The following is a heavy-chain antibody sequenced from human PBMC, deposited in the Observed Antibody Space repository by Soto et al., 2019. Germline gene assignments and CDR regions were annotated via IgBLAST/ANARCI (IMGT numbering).Heavy chain of an antibody. CDR2: INPNSGGT. Sequence: QVQLVQSGAEVKKPGDSVKVSCKASGYTLNGYYMHWGRQAPGQGLEWMGWINPNSGGTNYAQKFQGWVTLTRDTSISTAYLELSRLRSDDTAVYYCATYVVYCSGGSCPHYFDYWGQVTLVTVSS. D-gene: IGHD2-15*01. CDR1: GYTLNGYY. J-gene: IGHJ4*02. V-gene: IGHV1-2*04. CDR3: ATYVVYCSGGSCPHYFDY.